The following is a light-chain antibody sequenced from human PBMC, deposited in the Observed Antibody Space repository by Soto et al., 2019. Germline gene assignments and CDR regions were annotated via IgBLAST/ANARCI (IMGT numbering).Light chain of an antibody. V-gene: IGKV1-5*01. CDR1: QSISSW. CDR3: QQYNSYSRTWT. J-gene: IGKJ1*01. CDR2: DAS. Sequence: DIQMTQSPSTLSASVGDRVTITCRASQSISSWLAWYQQKPGKAPKLLIYDASSLESGVPSRFSVSGSGTEFTLTISSLQPDDLATYYCQQYNSYSRTWTFGQGTKVEIK.